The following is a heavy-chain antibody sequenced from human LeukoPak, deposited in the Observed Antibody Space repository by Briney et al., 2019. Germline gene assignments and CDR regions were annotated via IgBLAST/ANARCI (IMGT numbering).Heavy chain of an antibody. J-gene: IGHJ3*02. Sequence: PGGSLRLSCAASGFTFSSYSMNWVRQAPGKGLEWVSYISSSSSTIYYADSVKGRFTISRDNAKNSLYLQMNSLRAEDTAVYCCARDGMVRGVNEVDAFDIWGQGTMVTVSS. D-gene: IGHD3-10*01. CDR2: ISSSSSTI. V-gene: IGHV3-48*04. CDR1: GFTFSSYS. CDR3: ARDGMVRGVNEVDAFDI.